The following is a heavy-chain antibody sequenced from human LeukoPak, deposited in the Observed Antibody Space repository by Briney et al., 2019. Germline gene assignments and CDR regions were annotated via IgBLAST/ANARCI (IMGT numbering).Heavy chain of an antibody. CDR1: GYTFTSYG. Sequence: ASVKVSCKASGYTFTSYGISWVRQAPGQGLEWMGWISAYNGNTNYAQKPQGRVTMTTDTSTSTAYMELRSLRSDDTAVYYCARDLIVVVAATQQDYWGQGTLVTVSS. CDR3: ARDLIVVVAATQQDY. J-gene: IGHJ4*02. CDR2: ISAYNGNT. D-gene: IGHD2-15*01. V-gene: IGHV1-18*01.